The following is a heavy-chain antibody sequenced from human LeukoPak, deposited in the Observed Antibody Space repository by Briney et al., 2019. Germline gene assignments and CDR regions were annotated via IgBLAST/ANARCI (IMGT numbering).Heavy chain of an antibody. CDR3: VRDGYSGSWYDY. CDR2: IWYDGSNK. J-gene: IGHJ4*02. CDR1: GFSFRTHG. D-gene: IGHD6-13*01. V-gene: IGHV3-33*01. Sequence: GGSLRLSCAASGFSFRTHGMHWVRQAPGKGLEWVAVIWYDGSNKNYADSVKGRFTISRDNSKNTLYLQMNSLRAEDTAIYYCVRDGYSGSWYDYWGQGTLVTVSS.